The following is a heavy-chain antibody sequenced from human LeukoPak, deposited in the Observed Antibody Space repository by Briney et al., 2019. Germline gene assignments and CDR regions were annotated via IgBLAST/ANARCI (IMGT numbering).Heavy chain of an antibody. CDR2: ITSDESGT. D-gene: IGHD2-2*01. Sequence: GGSLRLSCAASGFTFNNYFMHWVRQAPGKGLVWVSRITSDESGTNYADSVKGRFTISRDNAKNTLYLQMNSLRVEDTAVYYCVNLGYCTTSSCQPWGQGTLVTVSS. V-gene: IGHV3-74*01. J-gene: IGHJ4*02. CDR3: VNLGYCTTSSCQP. CDR1: GFTFNNYF.